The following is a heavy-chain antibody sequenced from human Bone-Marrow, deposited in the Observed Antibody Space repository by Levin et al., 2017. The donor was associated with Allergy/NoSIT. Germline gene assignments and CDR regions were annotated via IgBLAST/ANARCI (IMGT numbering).Heavy chain of an antibody. D-gene: IGHD6-19*01. J-gene: IGHJ4*02. CDR3: AKRRGYGSDYFDS. CDR1: GFTFSSHG. CDR2: ISSDSNNK. V-gene: IGHV3-30*18. Sequence: PGGSLRLSCAASGFTFSSHGMHWVRQAPGKGLQWVAVISSDSNNKYYGDSVKGRFTISRDNSENTLYLEMNSVTTEDTAVYYCAKRRGYGSDYFDSWGLGTLVTVSS.